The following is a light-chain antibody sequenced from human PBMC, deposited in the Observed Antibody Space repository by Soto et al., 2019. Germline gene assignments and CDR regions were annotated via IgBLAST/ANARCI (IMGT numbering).Light chain of an antibody. CDR3: QQYANXPKT. J-gene: IGKJ1*01. CDR1: QSVSSS. CDR2: VAS. V-gene: IGKV3-15*01. Sequence: EIVLTQSPATLSVSLGETATLSCRASQSVSSSLAWYQHTPGRAPRLLIYVASTRATGIPTRFSGSGSGTEFTLTISSLQSEDFAVYYCQQYANXPKTFGQGTKV.